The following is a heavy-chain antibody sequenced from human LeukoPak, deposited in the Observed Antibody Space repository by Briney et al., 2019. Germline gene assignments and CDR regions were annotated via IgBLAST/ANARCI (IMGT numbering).Heavy chain of an antibody. J-gene: IGHJ4*02. Sequence: ASVKVSCKASGYTFTSYGISWVRQAPGQGLEWMGWISAYNGNTNYAQKLQGRVTMTTDTSTSTAYMELRSLRSDDTAVYYCARVPAAAILYYVDYWGQGTLVTVSS. CDR2: ISAYNGNT. CDR1: GYTFTSYG. D-gene: IGHD2-2*01. CDR3: ARVPAAAILYYVDY. V-gene: IGHV1-18*01.